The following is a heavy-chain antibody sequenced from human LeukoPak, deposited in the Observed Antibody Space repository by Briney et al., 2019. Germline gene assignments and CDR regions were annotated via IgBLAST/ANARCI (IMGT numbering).Heavy chain of an antibody. CDR3: ARLFANWGFAFDI. V-gene: IGHV5-51*01. CDR1: GYSFTSYW. D-gene: IGHD7-27*01. CDR2: IYPGDSDT. Sequence: GEALKISCKGSGYSFTSYWIGWVRQMPGKGLEWMGIIYPGDSDTRYSPSFQGQVTISADKSISTAYLQWSSLKASDTAMYYCARLFANWGFAFDIWGQGTMVTVSS. J-gene: IGHJ3*02.